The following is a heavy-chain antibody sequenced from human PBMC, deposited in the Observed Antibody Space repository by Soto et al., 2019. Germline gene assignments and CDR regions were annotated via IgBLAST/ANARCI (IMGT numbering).Heavy chain of an antibody. CDR1: VGSISSYY. CDR2: IYYSGST. J-gene: IGHJ4*02. CDR3: ARDRMAVAGLFDY. V-gene: IGHV4-59*01. Sequence: SETLSLTCTVSVGSISSYYWSWIRQPPGKGLEWIGYIYYSGSTNYNPSLKSRVTISVDTSKNQFSLKLSSVTAADAAVYYCARDRMAVAGLFDYWGQGTLVTVSS. D-gene: IGHD6-19*01.